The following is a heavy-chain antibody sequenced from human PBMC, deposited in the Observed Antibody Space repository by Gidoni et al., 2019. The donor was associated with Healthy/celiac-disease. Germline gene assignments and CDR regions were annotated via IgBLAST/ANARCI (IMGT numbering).Heavy chain of an antibody. J-gene: IGHJ4*02. CDR3: ARGSRNSSGWYYFDY. V-gene: IGHV4-34*01. D-gene: IGHD6-19*01. CDR2: INHSGST. CDR1: GGSFSGYY. Sequence: QVQLQQWGAGLLKPSETLSLTCAVYGGSFSGYYWSWIRQPPGKGLEWIGEINHSGSTNYNPSLKSRVTISVDTSKNQFSLKLSSVTAADTAVYYCARGSRNSSGWYYFDYWGQGTLVTVSS.